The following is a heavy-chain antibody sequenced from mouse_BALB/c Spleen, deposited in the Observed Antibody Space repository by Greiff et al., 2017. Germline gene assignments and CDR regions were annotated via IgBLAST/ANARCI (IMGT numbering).Heavy chain of an antibody. V-gene: IGHV5-6-3*01. Sequence: VQLVESGGGLVQPGGSLKLSCAASGFTFSSYGMSWVRQTPDKRLELVATINSNGGSTYYPDSVKGRFTISRDNAKNTLYLQMSSLKSEDTAMYYCARGAARATPFDYWGQGTTLTVSS. CDR1: GFTFSSYG. D-gene: IGHD3-1*01. CDR3: ARGAARATPFDY. CDR2: INSNGGST. J-gene: IGHJ2*01.